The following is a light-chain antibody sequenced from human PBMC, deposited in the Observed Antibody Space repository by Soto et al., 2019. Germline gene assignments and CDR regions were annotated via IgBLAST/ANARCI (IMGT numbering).Light chain of an antibody. Sequence: SVLTKPASVSGSPGQSITISCTGTSSDVGGYNYVSWYQQHPGKAPKLMIYEVSNRPSGVSNRFSGSKSGNTASLTISGLQAEDEADYYCSSYTSSSTYVFGTGTKATV. CDR1: SSDVGGYNY. CDR2: EVS. J-gene: IGLJ1*01. V-gene: IGLV2-14*01. CDR3: SSYTSSSTYV.